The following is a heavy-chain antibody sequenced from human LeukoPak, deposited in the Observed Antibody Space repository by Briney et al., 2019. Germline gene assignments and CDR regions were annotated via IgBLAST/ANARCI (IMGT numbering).Heavy chain of an antibody. CDR1: GFTFSSYD. J-gene: IGHJ4*02. CDR3: ATEPPLGDTSSYYFNY. Sequence: GGSLRLSCAASGFTFSSYDMNWVRQAPGKGLGWVSYISNSGDTIYYADSVKGRFTISRDNAKKSLYLQMNSLRAEDTAVYYCATEPPLGDTSSYYFNYWGQGTVVTVSS. V-gene: IGHV3-48*03. D-gene: IGHD3-22*01. CDR2: ISNSGDTI.